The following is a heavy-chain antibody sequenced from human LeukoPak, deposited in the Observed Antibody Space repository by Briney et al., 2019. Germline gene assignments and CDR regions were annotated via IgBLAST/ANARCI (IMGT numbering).Heavy chain of an antibody. CDR3: ARDFLWFGEKSSVRSLEGIDP. CDR2: INPNRGGT. Sequence: ASVNVSCKASGYTFTAYYMHWVRQAPGQGLEWMGWINPNRGGTNYAQKFQGRVTMTRDTSISTAYMELSSLRSDDTAVYYCARDFLWFGEKSSVRSLEGIDPWGQGTLVTVSS. D-gene: IGHD3-10*01. V-gene: IGHV1-2*02. J-gene: IGHJ5*02. CDR1: GYTFTAYY.